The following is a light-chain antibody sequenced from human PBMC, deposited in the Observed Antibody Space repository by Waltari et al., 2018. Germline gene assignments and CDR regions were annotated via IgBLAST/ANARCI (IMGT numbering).Light chain of an antibody. CDR3: CSYTGGGTL. CDR1: SSVIVYFDY. J-gene: IGLJ2*01. V-gene: IGLV2-14*01. CDR2: EVI. Sequence: QSALTQPAAVSGSPGQSITISCTAASSVIVYFDYVSWYQHHPGQAPKLIIPEVIHRPAGVSNRFSGSKSGNTASLTISGLQADDEADYYCCSYTGGGTLFGGGTRLTVL.